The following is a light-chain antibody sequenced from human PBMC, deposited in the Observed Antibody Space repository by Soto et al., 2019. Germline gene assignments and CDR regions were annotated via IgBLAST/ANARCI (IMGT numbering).Light chain of an antibody. Sequence: QSVLTQPLSVSGAPGQRVTISCTGSSSNIGAGYDVHWYQQLPGTAPKLLIYGNSNRPSGVPDQFSGSKSGTSASLAITGLQAEDEADYYCQSYDSSLSGYVFGTGTKVTVL. CDR2: GNS. J-gene: IGLJ1*01. CDR1: SSNIGAGYD. CDR3: QSYDSSLSGYV. V-gene: IGLV1-40*01.